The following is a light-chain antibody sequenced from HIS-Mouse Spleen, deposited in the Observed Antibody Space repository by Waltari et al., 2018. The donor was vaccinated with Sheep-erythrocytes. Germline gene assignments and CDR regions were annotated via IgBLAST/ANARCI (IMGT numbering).Light chain of an antibody. Sequence: QSVLTQPPSVSGAPGQRVTISCTGSSSNIRPGYHVHGYQQLPGTAPKLLIYGNSNRPSGVPDRFSGSKSGTSASLAITGLQAEDEADYYCQSYDSSLSGVVFGGGTKLTVL. CDR1: SSNIRPGYH. CDR3: QSYDSSLSGVV. V-gene: IGLV1-40*01. CDR2: GNS. J-gene: IGLJ2*01.